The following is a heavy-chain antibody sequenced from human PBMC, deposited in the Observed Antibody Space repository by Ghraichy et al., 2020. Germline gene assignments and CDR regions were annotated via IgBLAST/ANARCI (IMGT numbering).Heavy chain of an antibody. CDR1: GDSISSYS. J-gene: IGHJ4*02. D-gene: IGHD2-15*01. CDR2: IYYSGST. V-gene: IGHV4-59*08. CDR3: ARRSFDCSGGSCYSIPFED. Sequence: SQTLSLTCTVSGDSISSYSWSWIRQPPGKGLEWIGYIYYSGSTNYNPSLKSRVTISVDTSKNQFSLKLNSVTAADTAVYYCARRSFDCSGGSCYSIPFEDWGQGTLVTVSS.